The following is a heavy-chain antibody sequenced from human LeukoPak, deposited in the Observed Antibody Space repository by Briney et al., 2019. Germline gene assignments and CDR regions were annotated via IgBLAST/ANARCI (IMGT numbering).Heavy chain of an antibody. CDR3: SRGLGSGYDLDY. CDR2: INPYNGDT. D-gene: IGHD5-12*01. J-gene: IGHJ4*02. CDR1: GYTFTTYG. Sequence: GASVKVSCKASGYTFTTYGISWVRQAPGQGLEWMGWINPYNGDTNYAQKLQGRVTMTTDTSTSTAYMELRSLRSDDTAVYYWSRGLGSGYDLDYWGQGTLVTVSS. V-gene: IGHV1-18*01.